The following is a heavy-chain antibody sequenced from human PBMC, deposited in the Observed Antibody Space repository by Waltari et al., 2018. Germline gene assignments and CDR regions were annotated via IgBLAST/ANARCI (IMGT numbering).Heavy chain of an antibody. Sequence: QVQLQQWGAGLLKPSETLSLTCAVYGGSFSGYYWRWIRQPPGKGLEWIGEINHSGSTNYNPSLKSRVTISVDTSKNQFSLKLSSVTAADTAVYYCAKLTIFGVVMRAFDIWGQGTMVTVSS. CDR2: INHSGST. V-gene: IGHV4-34*01. J-gene: IGHJ3*02. CDR3: AKLTIFGVVMRAFDI. CDR1: GGSFSGYY. D-gene: IGHD3-3*01.